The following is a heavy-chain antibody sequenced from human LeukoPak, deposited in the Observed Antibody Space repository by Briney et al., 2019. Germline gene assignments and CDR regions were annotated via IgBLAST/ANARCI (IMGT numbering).Heavy chain of an antibody. CDR3: ARQVKLGIAAAGTSWFDP. J-gene: IGHJ5*02. Sequence: SETLSLTCTVSGGSISSSSYYWGWIRQPPGKGLEWIGSIYYSGSTYYNPSLKSRVTISVDTSKNQFSLKLSSVTAADTAVYYCARQVKLGIAAAGTSWFDPWGQGTLVTVSS. V-gene: IGHV4-39*01. CDR2: IYYSGST. D-gene: IGHD6-13*01. CDR1: GGSISSSSYY.